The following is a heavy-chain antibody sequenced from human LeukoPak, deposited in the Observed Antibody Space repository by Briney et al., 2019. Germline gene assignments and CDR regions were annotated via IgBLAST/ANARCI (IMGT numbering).Heavy chain of an antibody. V-gene: IGHV3-7*01. J-gene: IGHJ4*02. CDR1: AFSFSNDW. D-gene: IGHD3-22*01. Sequence: GGSLRLSCAASAFSFSNDWMSWVRQAPGKWLELVANTNRDGREKYYVVSVRGRFTSSRDKAKNSMYLHMNSLRAEDTAVYYCARLLSYYYDTSNSYFDYWGQGTLVTVPS. CDR3: ARLLSYYYDTSNSYFDY. CDR2: TNRDGREK.